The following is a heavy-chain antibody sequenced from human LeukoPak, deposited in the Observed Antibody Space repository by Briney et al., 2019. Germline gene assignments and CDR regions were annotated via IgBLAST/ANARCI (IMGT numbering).Heavy chain of an antibody. CDR1: GGSISSSSSY. CDR2: IFYSGTT. Sequence: SETLSLTCTVSGGSISSSSSYWGWIRQPPGKGLEWIGNIFYSGTTYYNPSLKSRVTISVDTSKNQFSLKLSSVTAADTAVYYCARRDHGFDPWGQGTLVTVSS. V-gene: IGHV4-39*01. J-gene: IGHJ5*02. CDR3: ARRDHGFDP.